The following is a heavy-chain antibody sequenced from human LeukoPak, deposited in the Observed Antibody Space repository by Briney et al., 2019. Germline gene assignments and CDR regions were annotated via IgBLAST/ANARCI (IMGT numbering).Heavy chain of an antibody. CDR1: GYTFTGYY. CDR2: INPNSGGT. Sequence: ASVKVSCKASGYTFTGYYMHWVRQAPGQGLEWMGWINPNSGGTNYAQKFQGRVTMTRDTSISTAYMELSRLRSDDTAVYYCARDEAYCSGGSCYDNWFDPWGQGTLVTVSS. D-gene: IGHD2-15*01. V-gene: IGHV1-2*02. J-gene: IGHJ5*02. CDR3: ARDEAYCSGGSCYDNWFDP.